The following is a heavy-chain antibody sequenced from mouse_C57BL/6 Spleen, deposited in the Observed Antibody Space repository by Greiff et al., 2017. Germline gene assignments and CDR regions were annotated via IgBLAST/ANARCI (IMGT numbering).Heavy chain of an antibody. Sequence: DVKLVESGGGLVQSGRSLRLSCATSGFTFSDFYMEWVRQAPGKGLEWIAASRNKANDYTTEYSASVKGRFIVSRDTSQSILYLQMNALRAEDTAIYYCARDHGYSWGQGTSVTVSS. CDR2: SRNKANDYTT. CDR1: GFTFSDFY. CDR3: ARDHGYS. D-gene: IGHD2-2*01. V-gene: IGHV7-1*01. J-gene: IGHJ4*01.